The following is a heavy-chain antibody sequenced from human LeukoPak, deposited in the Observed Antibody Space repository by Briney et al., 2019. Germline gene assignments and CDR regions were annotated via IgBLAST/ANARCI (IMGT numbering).Heavy chain of an antibody. CDR1: GYTFTSYG. D-gene: IGHD2-2*01. V-gene: IGHV1-18*01. Sequence: ASVKVSCMASGYTFTSYGISWVRQAPGQGLEWMGWISAYNGNTNYAQKLQGRVTMTTDTSTSTAYMELRSLRSDDTAVYYCARGLVVVPAAPYYMDVWGKGTTVTVSS. CDR3: ARGLVVVPAAPYYMDV. J-gene: IGHJ6*03. CDR2: ISAYNGNT.